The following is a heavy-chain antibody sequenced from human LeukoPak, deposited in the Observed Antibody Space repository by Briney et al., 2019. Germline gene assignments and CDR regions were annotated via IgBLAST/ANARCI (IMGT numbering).Heavy chain of an antibody. CDR1: GFTVSSNY. J-gene: IGHJ6*03. V-gene: IGHV3-66*02. CDR2: IYSGGST. D-gene: IGHD3-10*01. CDR3: AKDREWFGEDRDV. Sequence: GGSLRLSCAASGFTVSSNYMSWVRQAPGKGLEWVSVIYSGGSTYYADSVKGRFTISRDNSKNTLYLQMNSLRAEDTAVYYCAKDREWFGEDRDVWGKGTTVTISS.